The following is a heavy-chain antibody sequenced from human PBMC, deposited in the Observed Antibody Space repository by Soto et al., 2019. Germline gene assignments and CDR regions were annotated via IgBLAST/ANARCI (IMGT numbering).Heavy chain of an antibody. V-gene: IGHV3-21*01. CDR3: ARGHRGDYAGEFDY. CDR2: ITGRDTF. Sequence: GGSLRLPCAASGFTFSSFAMHWVRQAPGRGLEWVSCITGRDTFYADSVKGRFTISRDNSKNTLYLQMNSLRAEDTAVYYCARGHRGDYAGEFDYWGQGTLVTVSS. J-gene: IGHJ4*02. CDR1: GFTFSSFA. D-gene: IGHD4-17*01.